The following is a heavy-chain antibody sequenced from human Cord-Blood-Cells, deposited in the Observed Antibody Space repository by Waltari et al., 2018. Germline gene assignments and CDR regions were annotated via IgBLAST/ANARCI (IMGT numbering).Heavy chain of an antibody. CDR3: AKIRSIAARDAFDI. CDR1: GFTFDDYA. V-gene: IGHV3-9*01. CDR2: ISWNSGSI. Sequence: EVQLVESGGGLVQPGRSLRLSCAASGFTFDDYAMHWFRQAAGKGLELVSGISWNSGSIGYADSVKGRFTISRDNAKNSLYLQIDSLRAEDTALYYCAKIRSIAARDAFDIWGQGTMVTVSS. D-gene: IGHD6-6*01. J-gene: IGHJ3*02.